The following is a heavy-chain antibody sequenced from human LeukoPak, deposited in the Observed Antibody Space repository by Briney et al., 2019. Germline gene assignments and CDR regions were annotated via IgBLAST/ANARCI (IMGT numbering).Heavy chain of an antibody. V-gene: IGHV1-2*02. J-gene: IGHJ4*02. D-gene: IGHD1-26*01. CDR3: ARGRVGALVPYD. Sequence: ASVTVSFTASGYTFTVYYMHWVRQAPGQGGEGMGWINPNSGGTNYAQKFQGRVTMTRDTSISTAYMELSRLRSDDTAVYYCARGRVGALVPYDWGQGTLVTVSS. CDR2: INPNSGGT. CDR1: GYTFTVYY.